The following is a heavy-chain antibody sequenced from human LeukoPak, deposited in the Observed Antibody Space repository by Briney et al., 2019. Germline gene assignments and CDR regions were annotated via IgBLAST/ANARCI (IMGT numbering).Heavy chain of an antibody. V-gene: IGHV1-69*05. J-gene: IGHJ4*02. CDR1: GGTFSSYA. Sequence: SVKVSCNASGGTFSSYAISWVRQAPGQWLEWMGGIIPIFGTANYAQKFQGRVTITTDESTSTAVMELSSLRSEDTAVYYCARDGVATVVTGSDWWGQGTLVTVSS. CDR2: IIPIFGTA. CDR3: ARDGVATVVTGSDW. D-gene: IGHD3-10*01.